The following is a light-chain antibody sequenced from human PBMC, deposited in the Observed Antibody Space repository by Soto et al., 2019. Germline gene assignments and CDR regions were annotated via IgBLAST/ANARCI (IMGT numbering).Light chain of an antibody. J-gene: IGLJ3*02. CDR2: DVN. CDR1: SSDVGGYDY. Sequence: QSALTQPASVSGSPGQSIAISCTGTSSDVGGYDYVSWYQQHPGKAPKLMIYDVNNRPSGVSSRFSGSKSGNTASLTISGLQAEDEADYYCSSYTSNISWVFGGGTQLTVL. V-gene: IGLV2-14*01. CDR3: SSYTSNISWV.